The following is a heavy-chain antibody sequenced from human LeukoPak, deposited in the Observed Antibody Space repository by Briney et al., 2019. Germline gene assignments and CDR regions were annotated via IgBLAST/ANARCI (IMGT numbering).Heavy chain of an antibody. J-gene: IGHJ4*02. CDR1: GYTFTSYD. V-gene: IGHV1-8*01. Sequence: GASVKVSCKASGYTFTSYDINWVRQATGQGLEWMGWMNPNSGNTGYAQKFQGRVTMTRNTSISTAYMELSSLRSEDTAVYYCARGLTYYYGSGSHRHFDYWGQGTLVTVSS. D-gene: IGHD3-10*01. CDR3: ARGLTYYYGSGSHRHFDY. CDR2: MNPNSGNT.